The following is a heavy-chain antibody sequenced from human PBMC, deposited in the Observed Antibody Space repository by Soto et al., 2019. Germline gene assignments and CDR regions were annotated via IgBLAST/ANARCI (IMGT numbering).Heavy chain of an antibody. Sequence: TGGSLRLSCAASGFTVSSNYMSWVRQAPGKGLEWVSVIYSGGSTYYADSVKGRFTISRDNSKNTLYLQMNSLRAEDTAVYYCARDRYSGYDYYYFGMDVWGQGTTVTVSS. J-gene: IGHJ6*02. CDR3: ARDRYSGYDYYYFGMDV. D-gene: IGHD5-12*01. CDR2: IYSGGST. CDR1: GFTVSSNY. V-gene: IGHV3-53*01.